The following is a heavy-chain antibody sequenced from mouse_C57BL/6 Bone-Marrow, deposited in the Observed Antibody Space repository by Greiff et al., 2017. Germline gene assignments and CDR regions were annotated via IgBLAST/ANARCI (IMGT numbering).Heavy chain of an antibody. V-gene: IGHV5-12*01. Sequence: EVQGVESGGGLVQPGGSLKLSCAASGFTFSDYYMYWVRQTPEKRLEWVAYISNGGGSTYYPDTVKGRFTISRDNAKNTLYLQMSRLKSEDTAMYYCASPLTTGYYYAMDYWGQGTSVTVSS. J-gene: IGHJ4*01. CDR3: ASPLTTGYYYAMDY. CDR1: GFTFSDYY. D-gene: IGHD1-1*01. CDR2: ISNGGGST.